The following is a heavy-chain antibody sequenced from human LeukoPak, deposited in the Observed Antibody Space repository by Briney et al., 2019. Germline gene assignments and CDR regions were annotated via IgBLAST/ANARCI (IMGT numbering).Heavy chain of an antibody. Sequence: SVKVSCKASGYTFTGYYMHWVRQAPGQGLEWMGGIIPIFGTANYAQKFQGRVTITADESTSTAYMELSSLRSGDTAVYYCARSYYDSSGYPFDYWGQGTLVTVSS. CDR2: IIPIFGTA. J-gene: IGHJ4*02. D-gene: IGHD3-22*01. V-gene: IGHV1-69*13. CDR1: GYTFTGYY. CDR3: ARSYYDSSGYPFDY.